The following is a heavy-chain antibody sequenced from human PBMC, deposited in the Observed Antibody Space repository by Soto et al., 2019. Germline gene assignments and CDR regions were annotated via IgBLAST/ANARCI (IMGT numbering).Heavy chain of an antibody. D-gene: IGHD6-13*01. J-gene: IGHJ5*02. Sequence: GGSLRLSCAASGFTFSSYSMNWVRQAPGKGLEWVSSISSSSSYIYYADSVKGRFTISRDNAKNSLYLQMNSLRAEDTAVYYCARDSGDSSSWYRDWFDPWGQGTLVTVSS. V-gene: IGHV3-21*01. CDR1: GFTFSSYS. CDR2: ISSSSSYI. CDR3: ARDSGDSSSWYRDWFDP.